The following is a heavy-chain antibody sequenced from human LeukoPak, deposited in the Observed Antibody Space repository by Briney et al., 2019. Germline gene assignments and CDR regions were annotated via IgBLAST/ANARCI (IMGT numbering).Heavy chain of an antibody. Sequence: GGSLRLSCAASGFTFSTYWMHWVRHAPGKGLVWVSRINSDGRNTKYAHSVKGRFTISTDNAKNTLFLQMNSLRAEDTAVYYCARVTACSGYDFLDYWGQGTLVAVSS. J-gene: IGHJ4*02. V-gene: IGHV3-74*01. CDR1: GFTFSTYW. CDR3: ARVTACSGYDFLDY. CDR2: INSDGRNT. D-gene: IGHD3-22*01.